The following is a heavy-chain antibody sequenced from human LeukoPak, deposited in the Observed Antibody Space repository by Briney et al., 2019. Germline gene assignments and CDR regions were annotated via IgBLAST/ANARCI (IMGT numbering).Heavy chain of an antibody. D-gene: IGHD3-22*01. J-gene: IGHJ4*02. CDR3: ARHPVSSGYYGGFDY. CDR1: GFTFSSYA. CDR2: IYYSGST. Sequence: GSLRLSCAASGFTFSSYAMSWVRQAPGKGLEWIGSIYYSGSTYYNPSLKSRVTISVDTSKNQFSLKLSSVTAADTAVYYCARHPVSSGYYGGFDYWGQGTLVTVSS. V-gene: IGHV4-39*01.